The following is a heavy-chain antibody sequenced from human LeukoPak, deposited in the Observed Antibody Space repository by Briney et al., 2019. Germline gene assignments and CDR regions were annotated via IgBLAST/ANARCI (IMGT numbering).Heavy chain of an antibody. J-gene: IGHJ5*02. D-gene: IGHD4-23*01. CDR1: GFTFSSSW. V-gene: IGHV3-74*01. CDR2: MNSYGSST. CDR3: ARDYDYGGNWFDP. Sequence: GGSLRLSCAASGFTFSSSWMHWVRQAPGKGLVWVSRMNSYGSSTSYADSVKGRFTISRDNAKNTLYLQMNSLRAEDTAVYYCARDYDYGGNWFDPWGQGTLVTVSS.